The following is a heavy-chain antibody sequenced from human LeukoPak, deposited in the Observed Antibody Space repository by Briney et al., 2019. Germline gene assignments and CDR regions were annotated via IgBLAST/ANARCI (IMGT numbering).Heavy chain of an antibody. CDR2: INPSGGST. D-gene: IGHD1-7*01. CDR3: ARGNWNYVFDY. V-gene: IGHV1-46*01. Sequence: ASVKVSCKASGYTFTGYYMHWVRQAPGQGLEWMGIINPSGGSTSYAQKFQGRVTMTRDMSTSTVYMELSSLRSEDTAVYYCARGNWNYVFDYWGQGTLVTVSS. CDR1: GYTFTGYY. J-gene: IGHJ4*02.